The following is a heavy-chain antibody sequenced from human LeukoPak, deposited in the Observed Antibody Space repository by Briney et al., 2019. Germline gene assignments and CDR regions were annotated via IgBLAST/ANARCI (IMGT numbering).Heavy chain of an antibody. V-gene: IGHV4-30-4*01. Sequence: PSQTLSLTCTVSGGSISSGDYYWSWIRQPPGKGLEWIGYIYYSGSTYYNPSLKSRVTISVDTSKNQFSLELSSVTAADTAVYYCARNRGWYITDVWGQGTTVTVSS. CDR2: IYYSGST. CDR1: GGSISSGDYY. CDR3: ARNRGWYITDV. J-gene: IGHJ6*02. D-gene: IGHD6-19*01.